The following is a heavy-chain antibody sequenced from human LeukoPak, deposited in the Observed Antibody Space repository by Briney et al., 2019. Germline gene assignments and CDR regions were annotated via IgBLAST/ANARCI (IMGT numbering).Heavy chain of an antibody. Sequence: GGSLRLSCAASGFTFSNAWMSWVRQAPGKGLEWVGRIKSKTDGGTTDYAAPVKGRFTISRDDSKNTLYLQMNSLKTEDTAVYYCAHDAIREYYFDYWGQGTLVTVSS. V-gene: IGHV3-15*01. D-gene: IGHD2-8*01. CDR2: IKSKTDGGTT. CDR3: AHDAIREYYFDY. J-gene: IGHJ4*02. CDR1: GFTFSNAW.